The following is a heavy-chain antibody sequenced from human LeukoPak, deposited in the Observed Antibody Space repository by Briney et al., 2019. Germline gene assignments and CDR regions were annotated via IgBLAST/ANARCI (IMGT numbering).Heavy chain of an antibody. CDR3: ARLNGDGSAFDI. J-gene: IGHJ3*02. CDR1: GYTFTSYG. V-gene: IGHV1-18*01. Sequence: ASVKVSCKASGYTFTSYGISWVRQAPGQGLEWMGWISAYNGNTNYAQKLQGRVTMTRDTSTSTVYMELSSLRSVDTAVYYCARLNGDGSAFDIWGQGTIVTVSS. CDR2: ISAYNGNT. D-gene: IGHD4-17*01.